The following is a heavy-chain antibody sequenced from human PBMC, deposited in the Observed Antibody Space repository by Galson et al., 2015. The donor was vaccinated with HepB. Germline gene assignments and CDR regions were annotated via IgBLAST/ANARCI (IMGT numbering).Heavy chain of an antibody. CDR1: RFTFSTYY. D-gene: IGHD5-12*01. CDR3: ARQLSSGYSGYDFAYFDS. Sequence: SLRLSCAVSRFTFSTYYMTWVRQAPGKGLEWVSLLHSGGGTNYADSVKGRFTVPSDNSKNAPYLQMNSLRVEDAAIYYCARQLSSGYSGYDFAYFDSWGQGTLVTVSA. V-gene: IGHV3-66*04. J-gene: IGHJ4*02. CDR2: LHSGGGT.